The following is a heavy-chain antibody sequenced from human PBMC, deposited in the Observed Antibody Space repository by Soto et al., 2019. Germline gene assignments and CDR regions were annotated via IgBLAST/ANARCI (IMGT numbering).Heavy chain of an antibody. D-gene: IGHD3-16*01. V-gene: IGHV4-4*02. CDR2: IYHSGSD. J-gene: IGHJ3*01. CDR1: GGSINSNNW. CDR3: ASGKDYLRGKYDDSFDV. Sequence: PSETLSLTCTVSGGSINSNNWWSWVRQPPGKGLEWIGEIYHSGSDNYSPSLKSRVTFSVDKANNQFSLKLSSVTAADTAVYYCASGKDYLRGKYDDSFDVWGQGTMVT.